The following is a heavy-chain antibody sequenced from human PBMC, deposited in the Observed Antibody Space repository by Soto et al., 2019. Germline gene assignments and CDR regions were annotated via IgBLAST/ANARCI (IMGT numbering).Heavy chain of an antibody. J-gene: IGHJ3*02. V-gene: IGHV3-48*01. Sequence: GGSLRLSCAASGFTFSSYSMNWVRQAPGKGLEWVSYISSSSSTIYYADSVKGRFTISRDNAKNSLYLQMNSLRAEDTAVYYCARSGWFDAFDIWGQGTMVTVSS. CDR1: GFTFSSYS. CDR2: ISSSSSTI. D-gene: IGHD6-19*01. CDR3: ARSGWFDAFDI.